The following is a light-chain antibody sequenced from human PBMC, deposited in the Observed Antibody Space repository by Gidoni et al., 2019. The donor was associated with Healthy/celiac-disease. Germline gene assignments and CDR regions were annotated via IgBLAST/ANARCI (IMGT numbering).Light chain of an antibody. CDR2: GGS. CDR3: QQYGSSPT. J-gene: IGKJ4*01. CDR1: QSVSSSY. V-gene: IGKV3-20*01. Sequence: VLTQSPGTLSLSPGERATLSCRASQSVSSSYLAWYQQKPGQAPRLLIYGGSSRATGIPDRFSGSGSGTDFTLTISRLEPEDFAVYYCQQYGSSPTFGGGTKVEIK.